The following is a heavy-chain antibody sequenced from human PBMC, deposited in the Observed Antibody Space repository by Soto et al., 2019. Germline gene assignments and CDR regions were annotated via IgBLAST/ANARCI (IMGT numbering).Heavy chain of an antibody. V-gene: IGHV3-30*02. J-gene: IGHJ4*02. CDR2: IWSDGDNK. Sequence: PGGSLRLSCAAFGFTFSSYAIHWVRQAPGKGLEWVTIIWSDGDNKNYADSVKGRFTTSRDNSKNTVYLQMNSLRAEDTAVYFCARAYGSGSYLIDYWGQGTLVTVSS. CDR1: GFTFSSYA. CDR3: ARAYGSGSYLIDY. D-gene: IGHD3-10*01.